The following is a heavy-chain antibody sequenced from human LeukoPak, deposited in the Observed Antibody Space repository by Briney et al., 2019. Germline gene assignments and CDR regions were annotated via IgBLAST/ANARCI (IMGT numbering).Heavy chain of an antibody. CDR1: GFTFSSYA. CDR2: ISGSGGST. V-gene: IGHV3-23*01. Sequence: GGSLRLSCAASGFTFSSYAMSWVRQAPGKGLEWVSAISGSGGSTYYADSVKGRFTISRDNSKNTLYLQMNSLRAEDTAVYYCAKDPLPVPYSSGWYTEFDYWGQGTLVTVS. D-gene: IGHD6-19*01. J-gene: IGHJ4*02. CDR3: AKDPLPVPYSSGWYTEFDY.